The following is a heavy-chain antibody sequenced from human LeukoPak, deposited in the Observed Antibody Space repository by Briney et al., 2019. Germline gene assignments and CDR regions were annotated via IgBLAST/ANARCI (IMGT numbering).Heavy chain of an antibody. V-gene: IGHV1-2*02. D-gene: IGHD2-2*01. Sequence: GASVKVSCKASGYTFTGYYMHWVRQAPGQGLEWMGWINPHSGGTNYAQMFQGRVTMTRDTSISTAYMDLSSLRSDDTAVYYCASGPGYQLQMDVWGKGTTVTVSS. CDR3: ASGPGYQLQMDV. CDR2: INPHSGGT. CDR1: GYTFTGYY. J-gene: IGHJ6*04.